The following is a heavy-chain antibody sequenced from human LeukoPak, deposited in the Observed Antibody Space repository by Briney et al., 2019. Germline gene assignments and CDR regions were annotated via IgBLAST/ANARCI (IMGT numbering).Heavy chain of an antibody. Sequence: SETLSLTCAVYGGSFSGYYWSWIRQPPGKGLEWIGETNHSGSTNYNPSLKSRVTISVDTSKNQFSLKLSSVTAADTAVYYCARVRNLRNWFDPWGQGTLVTVSS. CDR2: TNHSGST. CDR1: GGSFSGYY. CDR3: ARVRNLRNWFDP. J-gene: IGHJ5*02. V-gene: IGHV4-34*01.